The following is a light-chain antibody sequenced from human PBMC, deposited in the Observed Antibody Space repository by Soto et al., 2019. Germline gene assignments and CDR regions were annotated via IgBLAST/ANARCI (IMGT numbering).Light chain of an antibody. Sequence: QSALTQPASVSGSPGQSITISCTGTSSDVGNYNYVSWYQQHPGKAPRLMIYDVTNRPSGVSNRFSGSKSGNTASLTISGLQAEDEADYYCTSYTDSSLVFGGGTKLTVL. CDR2: DVT. CDR1: SSDVGNYNY. J-gene: IGLJ2*01. V-gene: IGLV2-14*03. CDR3: TSYTDSSLV.